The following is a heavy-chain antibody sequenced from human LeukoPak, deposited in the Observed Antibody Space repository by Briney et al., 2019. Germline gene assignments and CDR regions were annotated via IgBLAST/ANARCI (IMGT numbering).Heavy chain of an antibody. V-gene: IGHV4-39*01. D-gene: IGHD3-10*01. Sequence: SETLSLTCTVSGGSISSSSYYWGWIRQPPGKGLEWIGSIYYSGSTYYNPSLKSRVTISVDTSKNQFSLKLSSVTAADTAVYYCARLSGSGSYFSSDIYFDYWGQGTLVTVSS. CDR2: IYYSGST. CDR1: GGSISSSSYY. J-gene: IGHJ4*02. CDR3: ARLSGSGSYFSSDIYFDY.